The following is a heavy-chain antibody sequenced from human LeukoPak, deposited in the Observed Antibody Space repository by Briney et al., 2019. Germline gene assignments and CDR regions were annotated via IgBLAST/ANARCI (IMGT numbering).Heavy chain of an antibody. Sequence: GGSLRLSCEAPGFSFTNTWMSWVRQAPGKGLEWVGRVKSKADDGTTDYAARVQGRYTISRDDSKNTLSLQMNSLKTEDTAVYYCATEGGSGSYYGDDAFDMWGQGTMVTVSS. CDR1: GFSFTNTW. J-gene: IGHJ3*02. CDR3: ATEGGSGSYYGDDAFDM. V-gene: IGHV3-15*01. CDR2: VKSKADDGTT. D-gene: IGHD3-10*01.